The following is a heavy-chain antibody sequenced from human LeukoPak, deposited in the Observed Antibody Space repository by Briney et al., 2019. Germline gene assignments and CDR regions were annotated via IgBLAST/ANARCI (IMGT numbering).Heavy chain of an antibody. D-gene: IGHD3-3*01. CDR1: GFTFSSYA. J-gene: IGHJ4*02. CDR2: ISYDGSNK. V-gene: IGHV3-30-3*01. CDR3: AKETNYDFWSGYLYYFDY. Sequence: GGSLRLSCAASGFTFSSYAMHWVRQAPGKGLEWVAVISYDGSNKCYADSVKGRFTISRDNSKSTLYLQMNSLRAEDTAVYYCAKETNYDFWSGYLYYFDYWGQGTLVTVSS.